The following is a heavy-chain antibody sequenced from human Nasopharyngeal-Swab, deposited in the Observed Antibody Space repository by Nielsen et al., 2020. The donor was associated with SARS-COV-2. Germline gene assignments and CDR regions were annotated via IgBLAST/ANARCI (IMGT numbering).Heavy chain of an antibody. Sequence: SLKISCAASGFAFRSYTMTWVRQPPGKGLEWVSGITWNSGNKGYAESVQGRFTISRDNAKNSLYLQMNSLRAEDTALYYCAKARRTDTYGYECFDSWGQGTLVTVSS. CDR2: ITWNSGNK. V-gene: IGHV3-9*01. J-gene: IGHJ4*02. D-gene: IGHD5-18*01. CDR3: AKARRTDTYGYECFDS. CDR1: GFAFRSYT.